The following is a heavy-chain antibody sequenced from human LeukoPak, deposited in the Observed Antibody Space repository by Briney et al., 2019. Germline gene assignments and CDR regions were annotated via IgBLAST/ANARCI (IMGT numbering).Heavy chain of an antibody. V-gene: IGHV4-61*02. CDR2: IYTSGSN. CDR1: GGSISSGSYY. D-gene: IGHD3-3*01. J-gene: IGHJ3*02. Sequence: SETLSLTCTVSGGSISSGSYYWIWIRQPTGKGLEWIGRIYTSGSNNYNPSLKSRVTISVDMPKNHFSLKLSSVTAADTGVYYCATTEYHDFHAFDIWGQGTMVTVSS. CDR3: ATTEYHDFHAFDI.